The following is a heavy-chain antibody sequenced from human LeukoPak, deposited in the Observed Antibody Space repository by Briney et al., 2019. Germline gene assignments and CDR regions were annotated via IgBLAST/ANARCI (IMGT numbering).Heavy chain of an antibody. CDR1: GGPFNDYY. Sequence: PSETLSVTCGVFGGPFNDYYWTWIRQPPGQCLEWIGEISHSGSSTYNASLKGRVVISLDTSKSHFSLSLISVTAADTAVYYCAGTRRSYGDFVLPLDPWGQGVLVTVSS. CDR2: ISHSGSS. J-gene: IGHJ5*02. V-gene: IGHV4-34*01. CDR3: AGTRRSYGDFVLPLDP. D-gene: IGHD4-17*01.